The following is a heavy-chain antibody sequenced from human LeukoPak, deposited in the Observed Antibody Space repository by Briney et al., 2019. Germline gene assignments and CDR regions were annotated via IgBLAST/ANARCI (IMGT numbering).Heavy chain of an antibody. Sequence: SVKVSCKASGGTFSSYAISWVRQAPGQGLEWMGGIIPIFGTANYAQKFQGRVTITADESTSTAYMELSSPRSEDTAVYYCARGGGYSYGYGYFDYWGQGTLVTVSS. V-gene: IGHV1-69*13. CDR1: GGTFSSYA. CDR3: ARGGGYSYGYGYFDY. D-gene: IGHD5-18*01. J-gene: IGHJ4*02. CDR2: IIPIFGTA.